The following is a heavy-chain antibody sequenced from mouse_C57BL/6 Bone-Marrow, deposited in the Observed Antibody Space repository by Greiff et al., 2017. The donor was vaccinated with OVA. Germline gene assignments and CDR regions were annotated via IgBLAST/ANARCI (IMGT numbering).Heavy chain of an antibody. CDR3: ARGSRGNYFFYAMDY. D-gene: IGHD2-1*01. J-gene: IGHJ4*01. CDR1: GYTFTNYW. V-gene: IGHV1-63*01. CDR2: IYPGGGYT. Sequence: QVQLQQSGAELVRPGTSVKMSCKASGYTFTNYWIGWAKQRPGHGLEWIGDIYPGGGYTNYNEKFKGKATLTADKSSSTAYMQFSSLTSEDSAIYYCARGSRGNYFFYAMDYWGQGTSVTVSS.